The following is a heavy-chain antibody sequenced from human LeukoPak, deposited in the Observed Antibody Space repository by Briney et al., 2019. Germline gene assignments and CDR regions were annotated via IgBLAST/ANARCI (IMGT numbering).Heavy chain of an antibody. J-gene: IGHJ6*03. Sequence: SETLSLTCTVSGGSISSGSYYWSWIRQPAGKGLEWIGRIYTSGSTNYNPSLKSRVTMSVDTSKNQFSLKLSSVTAADTAVYYCARGSNRGVYYYYYYMDVWGKGTTVTVSS. V-gene: IGHV4-61*02. CDR1: GGSISSGSYY. D-gene: IGHD2/OR15-2a*01. CDR2: IYTSGST. CDR3: ARGSNRGVYYYYYYMDV.